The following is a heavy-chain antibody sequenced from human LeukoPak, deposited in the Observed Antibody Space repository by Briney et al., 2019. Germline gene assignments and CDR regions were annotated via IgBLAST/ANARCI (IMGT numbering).Heavy chain of an antibody. CDR3: ARDQSHGSYYYYMDV. J-gene: IGHJ6*03. D-gene: IGHD3-10*01. V-gene: IGHV3-21*01. Sequence: PGGSLRLSCAASGFTFSSYSMNWVRQAPGKGLEWVSSISSSSSYIYYADSVKGRFTISRDNAKNSLYLQMNSLRAEDTAVYYCARDQSHGSYYYYMDVWGKGTTVTVSS. CDR1: GFTFSSYS. CDR2: ISSSSSYI.